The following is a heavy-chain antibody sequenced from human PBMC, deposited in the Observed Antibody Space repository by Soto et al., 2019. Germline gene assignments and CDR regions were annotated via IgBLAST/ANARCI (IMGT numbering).Heavy chain of an antibody. Sequence: EAQLVESGGGLVKPGGSLRLSCAASGFNLSIYTMNWVRQAPGKGLEWVSSISGNNVYVYYADSVKGRFTISRDNAKNSLTLQMNSLRAKDTAVYYCTRERCSGGSCYRTYAFDLLGQGTLATVSS. CDR1: GFNLSIYT. CDR2: ISGNNVYV. D-gene: IGHD2-15*01. J-gene: IGHJ3*01. CDR3: TRERCSGGSCYRTYAFDL. V-gene: IGHV3-21*01.